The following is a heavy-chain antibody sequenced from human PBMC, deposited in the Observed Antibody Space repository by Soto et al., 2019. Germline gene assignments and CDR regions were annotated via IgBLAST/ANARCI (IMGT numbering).Heavy chain of an antibody. CDR1: GFTFSSYW. J-gene: IGHJ4*02. CDR2: IDEYGSTI. Sequence: GGSLRLSCAASGFTFSSYWMHWVRQVPGKGLLWVSRIDEYGSTINYADSVKGRLTTSRDNARNTLYLEMNSLRAEDSALYFWTRDIGGKGAYWGPGTLVTVSS. D-gene: IGHD3-10*01. CDR3: TRDIGGKGAY. V-gene: IGHV3-74*01.